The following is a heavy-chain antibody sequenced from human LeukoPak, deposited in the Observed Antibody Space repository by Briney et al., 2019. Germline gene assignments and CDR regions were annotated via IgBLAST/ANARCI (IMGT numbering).Heavy chain of an antibody. CDR2: INHSGST. CDR1: GGSFSGYY. J-gene: IGHJ3*02. Sequence: SETLSLTCAVYGGSFSGYYWSWIRQPPGKGLEWIGEINHSGSTNYNPSLKSRVTISVDTSNNRLSLRLSSVTAADTAVYYCARHNPPGLLSDAFDIWGQGTMVTVSS. D-gene: IGHD2-21*02. V-gene: IGHV4-34*01. CDR3: ARHNPPGLLSDAFDI.